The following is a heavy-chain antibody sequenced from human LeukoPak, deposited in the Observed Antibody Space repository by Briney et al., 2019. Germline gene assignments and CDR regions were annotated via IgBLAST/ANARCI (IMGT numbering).Heavy chain of an antibody. D-gene: IGHD2-2*02. CDR2: IFYSGST. V-gene: IGHV4-59*01. Sequence: SETLSLTCTVSGGSISSYYWSWIRQPPGKGLEWIGYIFYSGSTNYNPSLKSRVTISVDTSKNQFSLKLSSVTAADTAVYYCARECPSTSCYNGKHYYYGTDVWGQGTTVTVSS. J-gene: IGHJ6*02. CDR1: GGSISSYY. CDR3: ARECPSTSCYNGKHYYYGTDV.